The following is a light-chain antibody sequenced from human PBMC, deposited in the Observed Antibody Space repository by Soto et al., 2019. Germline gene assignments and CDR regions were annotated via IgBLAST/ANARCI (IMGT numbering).Light chain of an antibody. CDR1: SSDVGAYNS. V-gene: IGLV2-14*01. Sequence: QSALTQPASVSGSPGQSITISCTGTSSDVGAYNSVSWYQQHPGKAPTLIIYDVRNRPSGVSSRFSGSQSGNTASLTISGLQAEDEADYYCNSYTTSTTYVFGGGTKVTVL. CDR3: NSYTTSTTYV. J-gene: IGLJ1*01. CDR2: DVR.